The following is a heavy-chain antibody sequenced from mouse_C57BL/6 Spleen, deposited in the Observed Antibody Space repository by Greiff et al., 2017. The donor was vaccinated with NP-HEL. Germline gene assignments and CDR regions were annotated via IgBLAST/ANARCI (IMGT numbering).Heavy chain of an antibody. J-gene: IGHJ4*01. V-gene: IGHV2-3*01. D-gene: IGHD2-1*01. CDR3: AKGDGNYDYYAMDY. Sequence: VKVVESGPGLVAPSQSLSITCTVSGFSLTSYGVSWVRQPPGKGLEWLGVIWGDGSTNYHSALISRLSISKDNSKSQVFLKLNSLQTDDTATYYCAKGDGNYDYYAMDYWGQGTSVTVSS. CDR2: IWGDGST. CDR1: GFSLTSYG.